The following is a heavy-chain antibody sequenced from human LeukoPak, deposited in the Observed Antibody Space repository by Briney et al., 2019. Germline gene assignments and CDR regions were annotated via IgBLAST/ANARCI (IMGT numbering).Heavy chain of an antibody. CDR2: IYYSGST. V-gene: IGHV4-39*07. CDR3: ASYLAAAGTRYFDY. D-gene: IGHD6-13*01. Sequence: SETLSLTCTVSGGSISSSSYYWGWIRQPPGKGQERIGSIYYSGSTYYNPSLKSRVTISVDTSKNQFSLKLSSVTAADTAVYYCASYLAAAGTRYFDYWGQGTLVTVSS. CDR1: GGSISSSSYY. J-gene: IGHJ4*02.